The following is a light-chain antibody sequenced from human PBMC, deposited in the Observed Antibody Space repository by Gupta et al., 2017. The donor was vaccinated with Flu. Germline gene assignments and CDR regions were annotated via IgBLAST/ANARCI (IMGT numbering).Light chain of an antibody. Sequence: VTITCSGRTSNIENNPVNWYRQVPGAAPQVVIHSNNRRPSGVPGHFSASKSGTSASLVIXGXQSEDEXHYYCSSWDDNFNGWVFGGGTQLTV. CDR2: SNN. CDR1: TSNIENNP. V-gene: IGLV1-44*01. J-gene: IGLJ3*02. CDR3: SSWDDNFNGWV.